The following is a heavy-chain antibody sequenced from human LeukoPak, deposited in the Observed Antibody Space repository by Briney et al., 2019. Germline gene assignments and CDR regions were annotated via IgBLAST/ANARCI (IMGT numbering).Heavy chain of an antibody. J-gene: IGHJ4*02. V-gene: IGHV1-2*02. CDR3: CSYCSITSCYPFEFDY. CDR2: INPNSGGT. Sequence: ASVTVSCKASGYTFTGYYMHWVRQAPGQGLEWMGWINPNSGGTNYAQKFQGRVTMTRDTSISTAYMELSRLRSDYTAVYYCCSYCSITSCYPFEFDYWGQGTLVTVSS. CDR1: GYTFTGYY. D-gene: IGHD2-2*01.